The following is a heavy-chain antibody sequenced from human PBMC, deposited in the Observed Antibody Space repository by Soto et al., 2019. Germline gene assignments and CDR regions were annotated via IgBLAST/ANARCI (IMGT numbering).Heavy chain of an antibody. Sequence: EVQLLESGGGLVQPGGSLKLSCAASEFTFSSYAMSWVRQAPGKGLEWVSGISGTGRVTNYAESVKDRFTISRDNPKSTLFLQMNSLRPEDTAVYYCAKDVHYDIVTGIEYFHHWGQGTLVTVSS. CDR2: ISGTGRVT. CDR1: EFTFSSYA. V-gene: IGHV3-23*01. D-gene: IGHD3-9*01. J-gene: IGHJ1*01. CDR3: AKDVHYDIVTGIEYFHH.